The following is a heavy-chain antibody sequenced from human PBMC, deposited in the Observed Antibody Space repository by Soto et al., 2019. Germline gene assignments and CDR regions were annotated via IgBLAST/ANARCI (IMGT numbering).Heavy chain of an antibody. D-gene: IGHD3-10*01. V-gene: IGHV4-31*03. Sequence: SETLSRTCTVSGGSISSGGYYWSWIRQHPGKGLEWIGYIFYSGTTYYNPSLKSRVTVSVDTSKNQFSLKLNSVTAADTSVYYCERLSMFRGVRNWGQGTLVTVS. CDR1: GGSISSGGYY. CDR3: ERLSMFRGVRN. CDR2: IFYSGTT. J-gene: IGHJ4*02.